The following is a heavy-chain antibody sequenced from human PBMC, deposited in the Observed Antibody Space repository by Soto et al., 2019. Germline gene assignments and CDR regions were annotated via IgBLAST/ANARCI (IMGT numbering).Heavy chain of an antibody. Sequence: QLQLQESGSGLVKPSQTLSLTCAVSGGSISSGGYSWSWIRQPPGKGLEWIGYIYHSGSTYYNPSLKSRVTIPXDRSKNQCSLKLSSVTAADTAVYYCASGLVTTLHYWGQGTLVTVSS. CDR3: ASGLVTTLHY. CDR2: IYHSGST. J-gene: IGHJ4*02. CDR1: GGSISSGGYS. V-gene: IGHV4-30-2*01. D-gene: IGHD4-17*01.